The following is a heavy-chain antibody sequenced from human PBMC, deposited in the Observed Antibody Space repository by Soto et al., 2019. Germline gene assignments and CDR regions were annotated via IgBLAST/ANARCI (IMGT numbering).Heavy chain of an antibody. J-gene: IGHJ3*01. CDR2: ISGRGDST. Sequence: PGGSLRLSCAASGSTFSSYAMSWVRQAPGKGLEWVSVISGRGDSTYYADSVKGRFTISRDNSKNTLYVQMNSLRAEDTAVYYCARELGYCSGGSCYMDGAFDFWGQGTMVTVSS. D-gene: IGHD2-15*01. CDR1: GSTFSSYA. CDR3: ARELGYCSGGSCYMDGAFDF. V-gene: IGHV3-23*01.